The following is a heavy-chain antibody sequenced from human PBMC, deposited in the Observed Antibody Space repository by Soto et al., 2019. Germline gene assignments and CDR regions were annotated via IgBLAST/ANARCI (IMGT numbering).Heavy chain of an antibody. V-gene: IGHV4-30-4*01. D-gene: IGHD2-2*01. Sequence: QVQLQESGPGVVEPSQTLSLTCTVSGGSISSGDYYWSWIRQPPGKGLEWIGYIYYSGSTYYNPSLKSRVTISVDTSKNQFSLKLSSVTAADTAVYYCARTWVVPAVLLAFDIWGQGTMVTVSS. CDR2: IYYSGST. J-gene: IGHJ3*02. CDR3: ARTWVVPAVLLAFDI. CDR1: GGSISSGDYY.